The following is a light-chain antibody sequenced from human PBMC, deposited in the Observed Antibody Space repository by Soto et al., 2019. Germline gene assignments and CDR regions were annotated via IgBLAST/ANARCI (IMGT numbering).Light chain of an antibody. CDR3: HQYADSPQT. Sequence: EVVLTQSPGTLSLSPGERATLSCRASQSVSSSFLAWYQQKPGQAPRLLIHAASTGATGIPARFRGSGSGTDFTLIISSLEPEDSAVYFCHQYADSPQTFGQGTKVEIK. V-gene: IGKV3-20*01. J-gene: IGKJ2*01. CDR2: AAS. CDR1: QSVSSSF.